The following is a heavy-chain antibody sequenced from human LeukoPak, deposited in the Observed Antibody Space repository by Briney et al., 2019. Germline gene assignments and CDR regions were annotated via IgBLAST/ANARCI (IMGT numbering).Heavy chain of an antibody. J-gene: IGHJ4*02. CDR1: GYTFTSYD. D-gene: IGHD5-12*01. CDR2: MNPNSGNT. CDR3: ARSRRGYSGFHFDY. Sequence: ASVKVSCKASGYTFTSYDINWVRQATGQGLEWMGWMNPNSGNTGYAQKFQGRVTMTRNTSISTAYMVLSSLRSEDTAVYYCARSRRGYSGFHFDYWGQGTLVTVSS. V-gene: IGHV1-8*01.